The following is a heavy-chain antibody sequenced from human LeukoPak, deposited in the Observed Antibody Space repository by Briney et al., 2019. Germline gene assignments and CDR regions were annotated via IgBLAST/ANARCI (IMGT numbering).Heavy chain of an antibody. CDR2: THDSGST. Sequence: SSQTLSLTCTVSGGSISSGGYYWNWIRQHPGKGLEWIGYTHDSGSTFYNPSLKSRVTISVDTSKNQFSLKLSSVTAADTAVYYCARVGRIVVVVAAPSPTNWFDPWGQGTLVTVSS. CDR3: ARVGRIVVVVAAPSPTNWFDP. J-gene: IGHJ5*02. CDR1: GGSISSGGYY. V-gene: IGHV4-31*03. D-gene: IGHD2-15*01.